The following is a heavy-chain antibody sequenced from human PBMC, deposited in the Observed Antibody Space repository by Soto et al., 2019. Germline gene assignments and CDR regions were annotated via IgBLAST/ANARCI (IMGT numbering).Heavy chain of an antibody. Sequence: QVQLVQSGAEVKKPGSSVKVSCQASGGTFSSYAISWVRQAPGQGLEWMGGIIPIFGTANYAQKFQGRVTITADESPSTAYMELSSLRSEDPAVYYCARDRQGSGYFPLGDYNYCMDVCRQGTTVTVSS. CDR3: ARDRQGSGYFPLGDYNYCMDV. D-gene: IGHD3-22*01. V-gene: IGHV1-69*01. CDR2: IIPIFGTA. CDR1: GGTFSSYA. J-gene: IGHJ6*01.